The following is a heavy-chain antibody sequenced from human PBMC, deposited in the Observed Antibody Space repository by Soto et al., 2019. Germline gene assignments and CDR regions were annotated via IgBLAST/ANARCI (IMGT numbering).Heavy chain of an antibody. Sequence: GGSLRLSCAASGFTFSSYAMHWVRQAPGKGLEWVAVISYDGSNKYYADSVKGRFTISRDNSKNTLYLQMNSLRAEDTAVYYWGRGGGGGFGGVITGGMDVWGQGTTVTVSS. CDR2: ISYDGSNK. CDR1: GFTFSSYA. D-gene: IGHD3-16*02. CDR3: GRGGGGGFGGVITGGMDV. V-gene: IGHV3-30-3*01. J-gene: IGHJ6*02.